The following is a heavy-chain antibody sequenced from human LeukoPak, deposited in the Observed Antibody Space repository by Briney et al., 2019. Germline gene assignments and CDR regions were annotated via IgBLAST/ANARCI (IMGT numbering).Heavy chain of an antibody. CDR2: INPNSGGT. CDR3: TRDSNYDLLTASAFDI. CDR1: GYTFTGYY. D-gene: IGHD3-9*01. Sequence: GSVKVSCKASGYTFTGYYIHWVRRPPGQGLEWMGWINPNSGGTNYAQKFQGRVTMTRDTSISTAYMELSSLRSDDTAVYYCTRDSNYDLLTASAFDIWGQGTMVTVSS. J-gene: IGHJ3*02. V-gene: IGHV1-2*02.